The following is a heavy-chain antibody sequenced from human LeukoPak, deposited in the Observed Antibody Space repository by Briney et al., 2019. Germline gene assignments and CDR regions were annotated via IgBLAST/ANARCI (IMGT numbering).Heavy chain of an antibody. V-gene: IGHV4-61*02. J-gene: IGHJ4*02. CDR1: GGSISSGSYY. D-gene: IGHD3-10*01. CDR2: IYTSGST. CDR3: ARTSLQWRFGELLSSFDY. Sequence: SQTLSLTCTVSGGSISSGSYYWSWIRQPAGKGLEWIGRIYTSGSTNYNPSLKSRVTISVDTSKNQFSLKLSSVTAADTAVYYCARTSLQWRFGELLSSFDYWGQGTLVTVSS.